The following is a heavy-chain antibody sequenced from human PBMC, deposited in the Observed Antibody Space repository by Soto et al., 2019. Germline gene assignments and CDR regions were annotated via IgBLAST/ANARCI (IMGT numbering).Heavy chain of an antibody. CDR3: ARLNVDTAMATLGP. V-gene: IGHV1-69*06. CDR2: IIPIFGTA. D-gene: IGHD5-18*01. Sequence: SVKVSCKASGGTFSNYAISWVRQAPGQGLEWMGGIIPIFGTANYAQKFQGRVTITADKSTSTAYMELSSLRSEDTAVYYCARLNVDTAMATLGPWGQGTLVTVSS. J-gene: IGHJ4*02. CDR1: GGTFSNYA.